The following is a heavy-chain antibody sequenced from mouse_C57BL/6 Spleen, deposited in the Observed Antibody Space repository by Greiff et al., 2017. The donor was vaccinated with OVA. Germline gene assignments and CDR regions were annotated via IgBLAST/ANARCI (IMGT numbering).Heavy chain of an antibody. J-gene: IGHJ2*01. CDR3: ARERDGYYRDY. D-gene: IGHD2-3*01. CDR2: INPNNGGT. V-gene: IGHV1-22*01. Sequence: EVQLQQSGPELVKPGASVKMSCKASGYTFTDYNMHWVKQSHGKSLEWIGYINPNNGGTNYNQKFKGKATLTVNKSSGTAYMELRSLTSEDSAVYYCARERDGYYRDYWGQGTTLTVSS. CDR1: GYTFTDYN.